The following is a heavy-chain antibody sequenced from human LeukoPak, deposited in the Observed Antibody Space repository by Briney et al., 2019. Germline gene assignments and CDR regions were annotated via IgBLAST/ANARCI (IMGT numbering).Heavy chain of an antibody. V-gene: IGHV4-39*07. CDR1: GGSLSSGGYY. J-gene: IGHJ4*02. CDR2: IYYSGST. CDR3: ARGGYSSSWYFDY. D-gene: IGHD6-13*01. Sequence: SETLSLTCTVSGGSLSSGGYYWGWIRQPPGKGLEWIGSIYYSGSTYYNPSLKSRVTISVDTSKNQFSLKLSSVTAADTAVYYCARGGYSSSWYFDYWGQGTLVTVSS.